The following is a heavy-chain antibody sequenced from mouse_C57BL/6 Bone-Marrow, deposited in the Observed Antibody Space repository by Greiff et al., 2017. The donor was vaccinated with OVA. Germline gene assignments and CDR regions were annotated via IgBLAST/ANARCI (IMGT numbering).Heavy chain of an antibody. J-gene: IGHJ3*01. D-gene: IGHD1-1*01. CDR2: IYPGSGST. CDR1: GYTFTSYW. CDR3: ERGNYYDSSYLAWFAY. Sequence: QVQLQQPGAELVKPGASVKMSCKASGYTFTSYWLTWVKQRPGQGLEWIGDIYPGSGSTNYNEKFKSKATLTVDTSSSTAYMQLSSLTSEDSAVYFYERGNYYDSSYLAWFAYWGQGTLVTVSA. V-gene: IGHV1-55*01.